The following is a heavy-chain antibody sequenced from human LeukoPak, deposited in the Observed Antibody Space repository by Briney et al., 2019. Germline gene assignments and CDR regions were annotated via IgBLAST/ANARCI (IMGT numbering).Heavy chain of an antibody. V-gene: IGHV4-61*02. CDR3: ARQIAVAGKGGFDY. CDR1: GGSISSGGYY. D-gene: IGHD6-19*01. CDR2: VYSSGST. Sequence: SETLSLTCTVSGGSISSGGYYWSWIRQPAGKGLEWVGRVYSSGSTNYNPSLKSRVTMSVDTSKNRFSLKLTSVTAADTAVYYCARQIAVAGKGGFDYWGQGTLVTVSS. J-gene: IGHJ4*02.